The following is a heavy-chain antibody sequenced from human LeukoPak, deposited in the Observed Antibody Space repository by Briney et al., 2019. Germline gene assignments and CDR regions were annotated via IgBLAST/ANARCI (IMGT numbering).Heavy chain of an antibody. CDR2: IYHSGST. CDR1: GYSISSGYY. V-gene: IGHV4-38-2*02. J-gene: IGHJ4*02. CDR3: ARARLLFRRTLKQSGQFDY. D-gene: IGHD2-21*02. Sequence: PSETLSLTCTVSGYSISSGYYWGWIRQPPGKGLEWIGSIYHSGSTYYNPSLKSRVTISVDTSKNQFSLKLSSVTAADTAVYYCARARLLFRRTLKQSGQFDYWGQGTLVTVSS.